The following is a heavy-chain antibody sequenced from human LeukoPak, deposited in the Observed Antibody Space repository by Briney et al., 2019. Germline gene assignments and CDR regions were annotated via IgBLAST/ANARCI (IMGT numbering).Heavy chain of an antibody. V-gene: IGHV3-33*08. D-gene: IGHD3-22*01. CDR3: ARAPSLFYYDDSGYYNGYFDL. CDR1: GFTFSSYA. CDR2: IWFDGTHE. J-gene: IGHJ2*01. Sequence: GSLRLSCAASGFTFSSYAMSWVRQAPGKGLEWVAVIWFDGTHEYYADSVKGRFTISRDNSKKTLFLQMNRLRAEDTAMYYCARAPSLFYYDDSGYYNGYFDLWGRGTLVTVSS.